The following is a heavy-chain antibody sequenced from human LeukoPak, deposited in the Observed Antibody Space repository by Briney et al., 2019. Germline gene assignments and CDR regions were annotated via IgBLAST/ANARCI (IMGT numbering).Heavy chain of an antibody. Sequence: SETLSLTCTVSGGSISSYYWSWIRQPAGKGLEWIGRIYTSGSTNYNPSLKSRVTMSVDTSKNQLSLKLSSVTAADTAVYYCAREYCSSTSCLIDYWGQGTLVTVSS. D-gene: IGHD2-2*01. CDR2: IYTSGST. J-gene: IGHJ4*02. CDR1: GGSISSYY. CDR3: AREYCSSTSCLIDY. V-gene: IGHV4-4*07.